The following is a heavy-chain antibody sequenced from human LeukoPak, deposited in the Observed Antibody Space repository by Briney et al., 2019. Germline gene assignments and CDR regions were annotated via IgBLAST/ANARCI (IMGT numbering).Heavy chain of an antibody. CDR1: GYSISSGYY. CDR2: IYHSGST. V-gene: IGHV4-38-2*01. J-gene: IGHJ4*02. Sequence: SETLSLTRAVSGYSISSGYYWDWIQQPPGKGLEWIGTIYHSGSTYYNPSLKSRVTISVDTSKNQVSLKLSSVTAADTAVYYCARHSGMAAGDYWGQGTLVTVSS. D-gene: IGHD6-13*01. CDR3: ARHSGMAAGDY.